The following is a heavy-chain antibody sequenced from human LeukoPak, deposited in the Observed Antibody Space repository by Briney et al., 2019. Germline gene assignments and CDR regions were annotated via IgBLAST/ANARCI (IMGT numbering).Heavy chain of an antibody. V-gene: IGHV1-18*04. D-gene: IGHD5-12*01. CDR2: ISGYNGNT. CDR1: GYTFTSYG. CDR3: AREFSGYDWGHFDY. J-gene: IGHJ4*02. Sequence: ASVKVSCKASGYTFTSYGIGWVRQAPGQGLEWMGWISGYNGNTNYAQKLQGRVTMTTDTSTSTAYMELRSLRSDDTAVYYCAREFSGYDWGHFDYWGQGTLVTVSS.